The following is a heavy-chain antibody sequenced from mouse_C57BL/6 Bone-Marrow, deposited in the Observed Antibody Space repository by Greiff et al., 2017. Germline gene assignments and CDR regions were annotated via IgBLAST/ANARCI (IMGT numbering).Heavy chain of an antibody. CDR1: GYSITSGYY. V-gene: IGHV3-6*01. J-gene: IGHJ1*03. CDR3: ARDPYYYGSMDWYFDV. D-gene: IGHD1-1*01. Sequence: EVQLQQSGPGLVKPSQSLSLTCSVTGYSITSGYYWNWIRQFPGNKLEWMGYISYDGSNNYNPSLKNRISITRDTSKNQFFLKLNSVTTEDTATYYCARDPYYYGSMDWYFDVWGTGTTVTVSS. CDR2: ISYDGSN.